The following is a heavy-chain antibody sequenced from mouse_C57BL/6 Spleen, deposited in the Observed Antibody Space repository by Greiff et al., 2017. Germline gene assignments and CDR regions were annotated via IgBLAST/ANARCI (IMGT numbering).Heavy chain of an antibody. CDR3: ARPDDYDREYYFDY. CDR2: ISSGGSYT. Sequence: EVQGVESGGDLVKPGGSLKLSCAASGFTFSSYGMSWVRQTPDKRLEWVATISSGGSYTYYPDSVKGPFTISRDNAKNTLYLQMSRLKAEDTAMYDCARPDDYDREYYFDYWGQGTPRTVSS. J-gene: IGHJ2*01. D-gene: IGHD2-4*01. V-gene: IGHV5-6*01. CDR1: GFTFSSYG.